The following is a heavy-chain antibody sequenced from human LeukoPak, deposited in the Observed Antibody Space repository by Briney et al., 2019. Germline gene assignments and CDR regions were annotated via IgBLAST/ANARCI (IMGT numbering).Heavy chain of an antibody. V-gene: IGHV5-51*01. CDR2: IYPGDSDT. Sequence: GESLKISCKGSGYSFTSYWIVWVRQMPGKGLEWMGIIYPGDSDTRYSPSFQGQVTISADKSISTAYLQWSSLKASDTAMYYCARSPAYYYDSSGYYYYWGQGTLVTVSS. CDR1: GYSFTSYW. CDR3: ARSPAYYYDSSGYYYY. J-gene: IGHJ4*02. D-gene: IGHD3-22*01.